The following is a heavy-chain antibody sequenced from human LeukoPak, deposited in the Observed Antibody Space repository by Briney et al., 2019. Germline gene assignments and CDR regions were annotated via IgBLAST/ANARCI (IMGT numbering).Heavy chain of an antibody. Sequence: GGSLRLSYAASGFTFSSYGMHWVRQAPGKGLEWVAVISYDGSNKYYADSVKGRFTISRDNSKNTLYLQMNSLRAEDTAVYYCAKDLSGANRLGEFLYYFDYWGQGTLVTVSS. CDR3: AKDLSGANRLGEFLYYFDY. CDR2: ISYDGSNK. CDR1: GFTFSSYG. J-gene: IGHJ4*02. V-gene: IGHV3-30*18. D-gene: IGHD3-10*01.